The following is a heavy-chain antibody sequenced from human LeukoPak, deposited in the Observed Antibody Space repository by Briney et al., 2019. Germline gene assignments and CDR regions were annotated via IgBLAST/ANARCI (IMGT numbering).Heavy chain of an antibody. CDR2: ISAYNGNT. D-gene: IGHD3-9*01. J-gene: IGHJ6*03. V-gene: IGHV1-18*01. Sequence: ASVKVSCKASGGTFSSYAISWVRQAPGQGLEWMGWISAYNGNTNYAQKLQGRVTMTTDTSTSTAYMELRSLRSDDTAVYYCARTRSILTGYFPHYYYYMDVWGKGTTVTVSS. CDR3: ARTRSILTGYFPHYYYYMDV. CDR1: GGTFSSYA.